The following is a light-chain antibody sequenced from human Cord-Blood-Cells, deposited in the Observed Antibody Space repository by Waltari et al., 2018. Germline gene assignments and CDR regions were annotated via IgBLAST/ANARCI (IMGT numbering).Light chain of an antibody. CDR2: SNK. V-gene: IGLV1-44*01. Sequence: QSVLTQPPSASGTPGQRVTISCSGSSSNTGSNTVNWYQQLPGTAPKLLIYSNKPRPSGVPDRFSGSKSGTSASLAISGLQSEDEADYYCAAWDDSLNGYVFGTGTKVTVL. CDR3: AAWDDSLNGYV. CDR1: SSNTGSNT. J-gene: IGLJ1*01.